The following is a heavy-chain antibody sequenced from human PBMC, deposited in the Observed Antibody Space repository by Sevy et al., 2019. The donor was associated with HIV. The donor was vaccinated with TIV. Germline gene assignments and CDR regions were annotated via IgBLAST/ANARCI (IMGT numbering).Heavy chain of an antibody. Sequence: GGSLRLSCAASGFTFNTHAMNWVRQAPGKGLEWVSVISGIGSSTYYADSVKGRFTISRDNSKNTLYLQMNSLRADDTAVYYCAKALNPALESMIEVIFRSLKGFVAWGQGTMVTVSS. D-gene: IGHD3-22*01. V-gene: IGHV3-23*01. J-gene: IGHJ3*01. CDR3: AKALNPALESMIEVIFRSLKGFVA. CDR2: ISGIGSST. CDR1: GFTFNTHA.